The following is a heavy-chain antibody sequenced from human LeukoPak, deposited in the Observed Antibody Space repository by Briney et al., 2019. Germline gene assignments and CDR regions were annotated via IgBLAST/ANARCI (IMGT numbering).Heavy chain of an antibody. CDR3: AKDRAYGSGSYIYFDY. V-gene: IGHV3-23*01. J-gene: IGHJ4*02. Sequence: PGGSLRLSCAASGFTVSSNYMSWVRRAPGKGLEWVSAISGSGGSTYYADSVKGRFTISRDNSKNTLYLQMNSLRAEDTAVYYCAKDRAYGSGSYIYFDYWGQGTLVTVSS. D-gene: IGHD3-10*01. CDR1: GFTVSSNY. CDR2: ISGSGGST.